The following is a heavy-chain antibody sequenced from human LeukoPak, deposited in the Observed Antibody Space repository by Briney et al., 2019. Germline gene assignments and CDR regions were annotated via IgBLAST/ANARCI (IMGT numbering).Heavy chain of an antibody. Sequence: PSETLSLTCTVSGGSISSSSYYWGWIRQPPGKGLEWIGYIYYTGNTNYNPSLKSRVTISVDTSKNQFSLKLSSVTAADTAVYYCAGDRLQLQSWGRGTLVTVSS. V-gene: IGHV4-61*01. D-gene: IGHD1-1*01. J-gene: IGHJ5*02. CDR2: IYYTGNT. CDR3: AGDRLQLQS. CDR1: GGSISSSSYY.